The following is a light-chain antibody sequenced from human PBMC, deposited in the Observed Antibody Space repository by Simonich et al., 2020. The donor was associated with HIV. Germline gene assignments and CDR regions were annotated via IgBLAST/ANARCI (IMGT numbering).Light chain of an antibody. CDR3: QQSFSTPT. CDR2: AAS. J-gene: IGKJ4*02. Sequence: DIQMTQSPSSLSASVGYRVTITCRASQSISNYLNWYQQKPGKAPKLLIYAASSLQSGVPSRFSGSGSGTDFTLTISSLQPEDFATYYCQQSFSTPTIGGGTKVEIK. V-gene: IGKV1-39*01. CDR1: QSISNY.